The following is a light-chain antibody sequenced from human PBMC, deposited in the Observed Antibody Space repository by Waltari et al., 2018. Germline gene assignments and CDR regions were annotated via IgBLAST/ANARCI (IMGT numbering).Light chain of an antibody. CDR1: QSISSN. CDR2: GAS. V-gene: IGKV3-15*01. J-gene: IGKJ4*01. CDR3: QQYNNWPIT. Sequence: EVVMTQSPAPLSVSPGERVTLSCRASQSISSNLAWYQQKPGQAPRLLIYGASTRATGIPARFSGSGSGTAFTLTITSMQSEDFAVYSCQQYNNWPITFGGGTKVEIK.